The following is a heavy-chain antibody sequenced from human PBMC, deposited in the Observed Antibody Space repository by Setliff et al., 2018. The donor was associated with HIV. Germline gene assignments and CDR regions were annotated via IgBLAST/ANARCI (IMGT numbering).Heavy chain of an antibody. CDR2: IYHRGGT. D-gene: IGHD3-10*01. CDR1: GVSRDGYY. J-gene: IGHJ4*02. Sequence: PSETLSLTCAVYGVYGVSRDGYYWSWIRQPPGKGLEWIGEIYHRGGTTYNPSLKSRVTIPVDTSMNQFSLKLSSVTAADTAVYYCARNRVPSSLWGQGTLVTVSS. CDR3: ARNRVPSSL. V-gene: IGHV4-34*01.